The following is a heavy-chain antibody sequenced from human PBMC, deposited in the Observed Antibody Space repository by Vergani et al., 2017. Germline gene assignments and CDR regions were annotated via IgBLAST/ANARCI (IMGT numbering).Heavy chain of an antibody. CDR3: ARSRIYYGAGSPDY. J-gene: IGHJ4*02. CDR1: GASVNSYY. D-gene: IGHD3-10*01. V-gene: IGHV4-59*02. Sequence: QVKLQESGPGLVKPSETLSLTCTVSGASVNSYYWSWIRQPPGKGLEWMGYVSFRGDTLYDPSVKGRMTISLNTSSNQFSLYLTPVTAADTAVYYCARSRIYYGAGSPDYWGQGTLGPVSS. CDR2: VSFRGDT.